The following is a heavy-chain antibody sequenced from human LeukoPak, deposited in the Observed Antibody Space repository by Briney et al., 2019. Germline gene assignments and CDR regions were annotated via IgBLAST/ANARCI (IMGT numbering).Heavy chain of an antibody. V-gene: IGHV1-2*06. CDR2: INPNSGGT. Sequence: ASVKVSCKASGYTFTGYYMHWVRQAPGQGLEWMGRINPNSGGTNYAQKFQGRVTMTRDTSISTAYMELSRLRSDDTAVYYCARGWELLTPPDYWGQGTLVTVSS. J-gene: IGHJ4*02. CDR3: ARGWELLTPPDY. D-gene: IGHD1-26*01. CDR1: GYTFTGYY.